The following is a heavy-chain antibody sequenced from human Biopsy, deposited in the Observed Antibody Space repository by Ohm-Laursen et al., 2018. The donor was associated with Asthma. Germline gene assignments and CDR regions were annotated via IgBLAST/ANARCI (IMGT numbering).Heavy chain of an antibody. D-gene: IGHD1-26*01. CDR3: VHTLVGLKAFDF. CDR1: GFSLSTSGGG. CDR2: IYWDDDK. J-gene: IGHJ4*02. V-gene: IGHV2-5*02. Sequence: STQTLTLTCTFSGFSLSTSGGGVGWIRQPPGKALEWLGNIYWDDDKRYSPSLQSRLTITRDTPKDQVVLTMTNMGSVGTGTYYCVHTLVGLKAFDFWGQGTLVTVSP.